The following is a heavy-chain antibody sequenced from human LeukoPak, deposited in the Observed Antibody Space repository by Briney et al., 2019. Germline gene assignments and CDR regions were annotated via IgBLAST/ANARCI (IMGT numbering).Heavy chain of an antibody. V-gene: IGHV1-69*05. Sequence: SVKVSCKASGGTFSSYAISWVRQAPGQGLEWMGGIIPIFGTANYAQKFQGRVTITTDESTSTAYMELSSLRSEDTAVYYCARGYCSSTSCYTGDPNWFDPWGQGTLVTVPS. CDR1: GGTFSSYA. CDR3: ARGYCSSTSCYTGDPNWFDP. D-gene: IGHD2-2*02. J-gene: IGHJ5*02. CDR2: IIPIFGTA.